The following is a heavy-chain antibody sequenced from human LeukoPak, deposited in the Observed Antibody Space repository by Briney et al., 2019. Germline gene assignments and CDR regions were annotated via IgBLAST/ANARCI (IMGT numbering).Heavy chain of an antibody. CDR1: GFTVSNNY. Sequence: PGGSLRLSCAASGFTVSNNYMSWVRQAPGKGLEWVANIKQDGSEKNYVDSVKGRFTISRDNAKNSLYLQMNSLRAEDTAVYYCASPKMDSGSYWRAFDIWGHGTMVTVSS. J-gene: IGHJ3*02. CDR3: ASPKMDSGSYWRAFDI. CDR2: IKQDGSEK. D-gene: IGHD1-26*01. V-gene: IGHV3-7*01.